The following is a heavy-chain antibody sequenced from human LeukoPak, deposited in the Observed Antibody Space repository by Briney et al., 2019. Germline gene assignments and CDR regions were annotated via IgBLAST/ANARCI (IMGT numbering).Heavy chain of an antibody. J-gene: IGHJ4*02. D-gene: IGHD4-23*01. Sequence: GESLKISCKGSGYSFTNYWIAWVRQMPGKGLEWMGIIYPGDSDPRYSPSFQGQVTISADKSISTAFLQWSSLKASGTAMYYCARQFGGNSEFDYWGQGTLVTVSS. CDR2: IYPGDSDP. CDR3: ARQFGGNSEFDY. CDR1: GYSFTNYW. V-gene: IGHV5-51*01.